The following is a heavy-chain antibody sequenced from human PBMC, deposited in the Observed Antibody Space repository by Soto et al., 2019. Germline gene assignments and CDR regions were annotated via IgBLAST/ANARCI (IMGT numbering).Heavy chain of an antibody. D-gene: IGHD2-2*01. CDR3: ARDPSEGRVGNGFES. J-gene: IGHJ5*01. CDR2: IQAKTDGETT. CDR1: GFSFNDAW. Sequence: LRLSCAASGFSFNDAWMSWVRQAPGRGLEWVGRIQAKTDGETTDSVKGRFSTSRDNAKNILYLEMYALRTEDTAVYYCARDPSEGRVGNGFESWGQGTLVTVAS. V-gene: IGHV3-15*01.